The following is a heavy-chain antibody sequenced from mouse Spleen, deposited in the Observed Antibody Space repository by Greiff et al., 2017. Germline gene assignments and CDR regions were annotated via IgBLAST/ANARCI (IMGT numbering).Heavy chain of an antibody. D-gene: IGHD2-14*01. Sequence: QVQLQQSGPELVKPGASVRISCKASGYTFTSYYIHWVKQRPGQGLEWIGWIYPGNVNTKYNEKFKGKATLTADKSSSTAYMQLSSLTSEDSAVYFCARWVRGAWFGYWGQGTLVTGSA. V-gene: IGHV1S56*01. J-gene: IGHJ3*01. CDR1: GYTFTSYY. CDR3: ARWVRGAWFGY. CDR2: IYPGNVNT.